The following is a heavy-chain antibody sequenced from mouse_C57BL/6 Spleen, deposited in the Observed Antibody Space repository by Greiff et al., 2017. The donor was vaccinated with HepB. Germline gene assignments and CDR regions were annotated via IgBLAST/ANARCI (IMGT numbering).Heavy chain of an antibody. CDR2: IDPEEGET. D-gene: IGHD1-1*01. CDR3: DRVITTEGFAY. CDR1: GFNIKDYY. Sequence: EVQLQQSGAELVKPGASVKLSCTASGFNIKDYYMHWVKQRTEQGLEWIGRIDPEEGETKYAPKVQGKATITADTSSNTAYLQHSSLTSEDTAVYYWDRVITTEGFAYWGQGTLVTVSA. V-gene: IGHV14-2*01. J-gene: IGHJ3*01.